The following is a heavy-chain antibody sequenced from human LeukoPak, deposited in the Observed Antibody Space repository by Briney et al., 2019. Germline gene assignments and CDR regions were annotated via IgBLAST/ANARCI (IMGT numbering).Heavy chain of an antibody. CDR3: ARLYWDPGYSGYDLDFYLDY. CDR1: GFTFSSYW. D-gene: IGHD5-12*01. Sequence: GGSLRLSCAASGFTFSSYWMSWVRQAPGKGLEWVANIKQDGSEKYYVDSVKGRFTISRDNAKNSLYLQMNSLRAEDTAVYYCARLYWDPGYSGYDLDFYLDYWGQGTLVTVSS. V-gene: IGHV3-7*05. CDR2: IKQDGSEK. J-gene: IGHJ4*02.